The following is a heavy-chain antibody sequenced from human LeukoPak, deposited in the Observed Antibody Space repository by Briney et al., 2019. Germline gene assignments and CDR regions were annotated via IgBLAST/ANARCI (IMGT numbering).Heavy chain of an antibody. CDR2: IYYSGST. D-gene: IGHD3-22*01. Sequence: SETLSLTCTVSGGSISGSSYYWGWIRQPPGKGLEWIGSIYYSGSTYYNPSLKSRVTMSVDRSKNQFSLKLSSVTAADTAVYYCARDQYYYDSSGYYGHHFDYWGQGTLVTVSS. V-gene: IGHV4-39*07. J-gene: IGHJ4*02. CDR3: ARDQYYYDSSGYYGHHFDY. CDR1: GGSISGSSYY.